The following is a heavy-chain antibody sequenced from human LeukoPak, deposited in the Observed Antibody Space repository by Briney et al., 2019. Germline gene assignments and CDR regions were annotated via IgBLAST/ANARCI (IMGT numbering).Heavy chain of an antibody. V-gene: IGHV3-15*01. CDR2: IKSKTDGGTT. CDR1: GFTFSNAW. CDR3: INVDTAMVDY. D-gene: IGHD5-18*01. J-gene: IGHJ4*02. Sequence: GGSLRLSCAASGFTFSNAWMSGVRQAPGKGLEWVGRIKSKTDGGTTDYAAPVKGRFTISRDDSKNTLYLQMNSLKTEDTAVYYSINVDTAMVDYWGQGTLVTVSS.